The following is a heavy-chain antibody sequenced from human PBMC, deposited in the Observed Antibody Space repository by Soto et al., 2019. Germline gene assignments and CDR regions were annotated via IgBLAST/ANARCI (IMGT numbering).Heavy chain of an antibody. CDR1: GYSFTSYW. J-gene: IGHJ4*02. CDR3: ARLQAAAGDNDLTFDY. V-gene: IGHV5-10-1*01. Sequence: EVQLVQSGAEVKKPGESLRISCKGSGYSFTSYWISWVRQMPGKGLEWMGRIDPSDSYTNYSPSFQGHVTISADKSINTAYLQWSSLKASDTAMSYCARLQAAAGDNDLTFDYWGQGTLVTVSS. CDR2: IDPSDSYT. D-gene: IGHD6-13*01.